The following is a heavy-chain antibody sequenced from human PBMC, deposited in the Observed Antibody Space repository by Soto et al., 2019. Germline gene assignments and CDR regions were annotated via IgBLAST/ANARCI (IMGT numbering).Heavy chain of an antibody. Sequence: GESLKISCNGSGYSFTSYWIGWVRQMPGKGLEWMGSIYPGDSDTRYSPSFQGQVIISADKSISTAYLQWSSLKASDTAMYYCARESTSYGLDVWGQGTTVTVSS. CDR1: GYSFTSYW. V-gene: IGHV5-51*01. CDR3: ARESTSYGLDV. CDR2: IYPGDSDT. J-gene: IGHJ6*02.